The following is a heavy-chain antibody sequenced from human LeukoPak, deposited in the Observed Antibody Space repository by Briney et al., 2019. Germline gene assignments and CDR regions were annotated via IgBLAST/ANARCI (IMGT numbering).Heavy chain of an antibody. CDR3: ARADTADYYYYYMDV. V-gene: IGHV4-61*02. CDR2: IYTSGST. D-gene: IGHD5-18*01. CDR1: GGSISSGSYY. Sequence: SQTLSLTCTVSGGSISSGSYYWSWIRQPAGKGLEWIGRIYTSGSTNYNPSLKSRVTISVDTSKNQFSLKLSSVTAADTVVYYCARADTADYYYYYMDVWGKGTTVTVSS. J-gene: IGHJ6*03.